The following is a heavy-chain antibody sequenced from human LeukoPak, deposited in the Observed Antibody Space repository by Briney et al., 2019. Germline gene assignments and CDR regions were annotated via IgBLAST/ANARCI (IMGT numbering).Heavy chain of an antibody. CDR2: IKPNNGGT. Sequence: ASVKVSCKASGYTFTGYYMHWVRQAPGQGLEWMGWIKPNNGGTNYAQKFQGRVTMTRDTSISTAYMELSRLRSDDTAVYYCARHASGYDYENNWFDPWGQGTLVTVSS. J-gene: IGHJ5*02. CDR1: GYTFTGYY. CDR3: ARHASGYDYENNWFDP. V-gene: IGHV1-2*02. D-gene: IGHD5-12*01.